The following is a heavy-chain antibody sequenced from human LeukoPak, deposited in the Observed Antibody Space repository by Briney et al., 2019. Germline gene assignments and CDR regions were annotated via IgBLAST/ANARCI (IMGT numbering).Heavy chain of an antibody. CDR2: IIPILGIA. D-gene: IGHD6-13*01. Sequence: GASVKVSCKASGGTFSSYAISWVRQAPGQGLEWMGRIIPILGIANYAQKFQGRVTITADKSTSTAYMELSSLRSEDTAVYYCARATDPSSWYSAYGMDVWGQGSTVTVSS. V-gene: IGHV1-69*04. J-gene: IGHJ6*02. CDR1: GGTFSSYA. CDR3: ARATDPSSWYSAYGMDV.